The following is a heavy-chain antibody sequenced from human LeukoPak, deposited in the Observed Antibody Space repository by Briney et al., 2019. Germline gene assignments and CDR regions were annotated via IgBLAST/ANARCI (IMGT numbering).Heavy chain of an antibody. V-gene: IGHV3-7*01. CDR3: ARDVKGNLDY. J-gene: IGHJ4*02. CDR1: GFTFSNTW. CDR2: INQDGGTR. Sequence: PGGSLRLSCAASGFTFSNTWMAWVRQAPGKGLEWVANINQDGGTRQYADSVRGRFTISRDNAKNSLYLEMNSLRAEDTGLYHCARDVKGNLDYWGQGTLVTVSS.